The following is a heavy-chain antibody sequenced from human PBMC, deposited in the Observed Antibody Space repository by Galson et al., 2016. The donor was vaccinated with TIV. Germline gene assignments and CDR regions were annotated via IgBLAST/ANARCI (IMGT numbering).Heavy chain of an antibody. CDR1: GFTFGSYG. CDR2: ISYDRSDK. CDR3: ARGFSSYYFDH. J-gene: IGHJ4*02. D-gene: IGHD6-13*01. Sequence: SLRLSCAASGFTFGSYGMHWVRHGPGKGLEWVSFISYDRSDKHYADSVKGRFTISRENSKNTLYLQMSSPRPDDTAIYYCARGFSSYYFDHWGQGILVTVSS. V-gene: IGHV3-30-3*01.